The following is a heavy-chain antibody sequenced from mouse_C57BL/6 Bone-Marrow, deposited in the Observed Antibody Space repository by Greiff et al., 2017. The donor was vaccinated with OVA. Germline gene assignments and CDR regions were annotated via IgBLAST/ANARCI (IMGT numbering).Heavy chain of an antibody. CDR2: IYPRSGNT. V-gene: IGHV1-81*01. J-gene: IGHJ2*01. CDR1: GYTFTSYG. Sequence: QVQLQQSGAELARPGASVKLSCKASGYTFTSYGISWVKQRTGQGLEWIGEIYPRSGNTYYNEKFKGKATLTADKSSSTAYMEIRSLTSEDSAVDFCARWGDGDYFDYWGQGTTLTVSS. D-gene: IGHD3-3*01. CDR3: ARWGDGDYFDY.